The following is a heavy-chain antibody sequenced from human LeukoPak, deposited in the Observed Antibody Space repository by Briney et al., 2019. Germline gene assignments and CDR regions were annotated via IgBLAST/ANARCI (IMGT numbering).Heavy chain of an antibody. CDR3: AKDSGPYTSGYYGH. D-gene: IGHD3-22*01. J-gene: IGHJ4*02. Sequence: GGSLRLSCAASGFAFSSYWMHWVRQAPGKALVWVSAISGGGGTTYYADSVKGRFTISRDNSKNTLFLQMNSLRAEDTAVYYCAKDSGPYTSGYYGHWGQGTLVTVSS. CDR1: GFAFSSYW. CDR2: ISGGGGTT. V-gene: IGHV3-23*01.